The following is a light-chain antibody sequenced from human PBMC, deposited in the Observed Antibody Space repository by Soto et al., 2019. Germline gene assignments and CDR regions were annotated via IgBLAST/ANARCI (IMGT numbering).Light chain of an antibody. Sequence: QYALTQPASVSGSPGQSITISCTGTSSDDGGYNYVSWYQQHPGKAPKLMNYDVSNRPSGVSHSFSGYKSGNTASRTISGLQGADEADYYCGSYTSSSTLGLFGGGTKLTVL. CDR3: GSYTSSSTLGL. J-gene: IGLJ2*01. CDR1: SSDDGGYNY. CDR2: DVS. V-gene: IGLV2-14*01.